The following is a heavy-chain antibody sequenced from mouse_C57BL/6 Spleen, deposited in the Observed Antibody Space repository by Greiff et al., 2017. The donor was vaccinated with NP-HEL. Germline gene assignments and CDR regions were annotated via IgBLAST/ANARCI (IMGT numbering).Heavy chain of an antibody. CDR1: GYTFTSYW. D-gene: IGHD1-1*01. CDR2: IHPNSGST. V-gene: IGHV1-64*01. Sequence: VQLQQPGAELVKPGASVKLSCKASGYTFTSYWMHWVKQRPGQGLEWIGMIHPNSGSTNYNEKFKSKATLPVDKSSSTAYMQLSSLTSEDSAVYYCARSPYYYGSSGPMDYWGQGTSVTVSS. J-gene: IGHJ4*01. CDR3: ARSPYYYGSSGPMDY.